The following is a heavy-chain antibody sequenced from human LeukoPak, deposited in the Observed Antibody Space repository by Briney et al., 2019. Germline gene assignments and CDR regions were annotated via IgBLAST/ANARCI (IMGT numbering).Heavy chain of an antibody. Sequence: SETLSLTCTVSGYSISSGYYWGWIRQPPGKGPEWIGSIYYSGSTYYNPSLKSRVTISVDTSKNQFSLKLSSVTAADTAVYYCARQGELLDYWGQGTLVTVSS. V-gene: IGHV4-38-2*02. CDR2: IYYSGST. CDR1: GYSISSGYY. J-gene: IGHJ4*02. D-gene: IGHD1-26*01. CDR3: ARQGELLDY.